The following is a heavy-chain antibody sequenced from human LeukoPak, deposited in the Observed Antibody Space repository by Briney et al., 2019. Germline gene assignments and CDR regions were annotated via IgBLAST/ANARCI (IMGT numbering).Heavy chain of an antibody. J-gene: IGHJ6*03. CDR1: GFPISTNG. Sequence: GGTLRLSCAASGFPISTNGMSWVRQAPGKGLEWVSSISSSSSYIYYADSVKGRFTISRDNAKNSLYLQMNSLRAEDTAVYYCARDRSSGWYKQSYYMDVWGKGTTVTVSS. CDR2: ISSSSSYI. CDR3: ARDRSSGWYKQSYYMDV. V-gene: IGHV3-21*01. D-gene: IGHD6-19*01.